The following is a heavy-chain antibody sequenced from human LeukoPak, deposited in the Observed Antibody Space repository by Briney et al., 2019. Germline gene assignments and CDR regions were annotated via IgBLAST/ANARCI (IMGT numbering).Heavy chain of an antibody. D-gene: IGHD6-19*01. V-gene: IGHV1-18*01. CDR3: ARDRLSLTVAVIFDY. Sequence: ASVKVSCKASGYTFTNYGISWVRQAPGQGLEWMGRLNTYNGQTDYAQKFQGRVTMTTDTSTSTAYMELRSLRSDDTAVYFCARDRLSLTVAVIFDYWGQGTLVTVSS. CDR1: GYTFTNYG. J-gene: IGHJ4*02. CDR2: LNTYNGQT.